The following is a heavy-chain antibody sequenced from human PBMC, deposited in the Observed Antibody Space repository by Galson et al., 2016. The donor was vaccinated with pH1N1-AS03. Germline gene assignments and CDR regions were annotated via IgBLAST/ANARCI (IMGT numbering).Heavy chain of an antibody. CDR3: ARPLAVTDAFDI. CDR2: IYYRGNT. Sequence: SETLSLTCTVSGDSMNNNNYYWGWVRQPPGKGLECIGKIYYRGNTYYSPSLKSRVTISADTSKNEFSLRLTSVTAADTAVYYCARPLAVTDAFDIWGQGTMVTIS. D-gene: IGHD2-21*02. V-gene: IGHV4-39*01. CDR1: GDSMNNNNYY. J-gene: IGHJ3*02.